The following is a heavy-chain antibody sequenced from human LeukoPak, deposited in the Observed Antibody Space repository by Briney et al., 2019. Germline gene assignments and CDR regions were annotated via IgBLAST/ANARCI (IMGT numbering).Heavy chain of an antibody. J-gene: IGHJ3*02. V-gene: IGHV1-2*06. CDR2: INPDTGDT. CDR1: AYSFTGYF. CDR3: AREGGDPAWFDI. D-gene: IGHD3-10*01. Sequence: GASVKVSCKASAYSFTGYFLHWVRQAPGQGLEWMGRINPDTGDTNYAQKFQGRVTMTRDTSISTAYMELSRLRSDDTAVYYCAREGGDPAWFDIWGQGTMVTVSS.